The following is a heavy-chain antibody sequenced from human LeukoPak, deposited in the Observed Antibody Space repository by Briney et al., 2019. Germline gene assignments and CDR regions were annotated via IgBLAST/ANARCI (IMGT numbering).Heavy chain of an antibody. CDR2: INHSGST. Sequence: KPSETLSLTCAVYGGSFSGYYWSWIRQPPGKGLEWIGEINHSGSTNYNPSLKSRVTISVDTSKNQFSLKLSSVTAADTAVYYCARHRRLKGYSSSWYRGYDAFDIWGQGTMVTVSS. CDR1: GGSFSGYY. J-gene: IGHJ3*02. D-gene: IGHD6-13*01. CDR3: ARHRRLKGYSSSWYRGYDAFDI. V-gene: IGHV4-34*01.